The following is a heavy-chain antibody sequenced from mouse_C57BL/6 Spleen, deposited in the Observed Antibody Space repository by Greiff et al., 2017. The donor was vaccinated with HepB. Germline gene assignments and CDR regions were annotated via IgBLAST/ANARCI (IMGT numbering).Heavy chain of an antibody. J-gene: IGHJ2*01. CDR1: GYTFTDYN. Sequence: VQLKQSGPELVKPGASVKMSCKASGYTFTDYNMHWVKQSHGKSLEWIGYINPNNGGTSYNQKFKGKATLTVNKSSSTAYMELRSLTSEDSAVYYCARYTAAFYRIDYWGQGTTLTVSS. D-gene: IGHD1-2*01. CDR3: ARYTAAFYRIDY. CDR2: INPNNGGT. V-gene: IGHV1-22*01.